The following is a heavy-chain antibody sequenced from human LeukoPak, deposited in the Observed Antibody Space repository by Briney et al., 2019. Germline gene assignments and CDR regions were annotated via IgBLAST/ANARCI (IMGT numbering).Heavy chain of an antibody. J-gene: IGHJ6*03. CDR3: ARFGNLTPHNLYYYYYMDV. CDR2: LKQDGSEK. V-gene: IGHV3-7*01. D-gene: IGHD3-10*01. CDR1: GFTFSSYW. Sequence: PGGSLRLSCAASGFTFSSYWMSWVRQAPGKGLEWVANLKQDGSEKYYVDSVKGRFTISRDNAKNSLYLQMNSLRAADTAVYYCARFGNLTPHNLYYYYYMDVWGKGTTVTVSS.